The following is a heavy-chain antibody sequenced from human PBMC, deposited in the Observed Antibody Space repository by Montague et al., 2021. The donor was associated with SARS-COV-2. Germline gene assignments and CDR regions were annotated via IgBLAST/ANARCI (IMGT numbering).Heavy chain of an antibody. D-gene: IGHD3-22*01. CDR3: ARLKRYFDSSGSPSAFNF. Sequence: SETLSLTCTVSGGSITNNIDYWAWIRQPPGKGLEWIGSIYYTGNTYYXXXLKSRVTISVVTSKNHFTLKLSSVTAAETAVYYCARLKRYFDSSGSPSAFNFGSQGTKVTVSS. J-gene: IGHJ3*01. CDR1: GGSITNNIDY. CDR2: IYYTGNT. V-gene: IGHV4-39*02.